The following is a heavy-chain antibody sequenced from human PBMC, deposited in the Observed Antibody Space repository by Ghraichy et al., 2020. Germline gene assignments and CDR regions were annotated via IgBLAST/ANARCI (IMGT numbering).Heavy chain of an antibody. CDR2: IWYDGSNK. Sequence: GGSLRLSCAASGFTFSSYGMHWVRQAPGKGLEWVAVIWYDGSNKYYADSVKGRFTISRDNSKNTLYLQMNSLRAEDTAVYYCARDERDSGSFHTFDYWGQGTLVTVSS. CDR1: GFTFSSYG. CDR3: ARDERDSGSFHTFDY. D-gene: IGHD1-26*01. V-gene: IGHV3-33*01. J-gene: IGHJ4*02.